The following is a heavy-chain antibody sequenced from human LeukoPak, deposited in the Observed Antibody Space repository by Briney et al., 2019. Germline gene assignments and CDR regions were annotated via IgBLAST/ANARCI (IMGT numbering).Heavy chain of an antibody. V-gene: IGHV4-61*01. D-gene: IGHD5-24*01. CDR1: GGSISSSSYY. Sequence: PSETLSLTCTVSGGSISSSSYYWGWIRQPPGKGLEWIGYIYYSGSTNYNPSLKSRVTISVDTSKNQFSLKLSSVTAADTAVYYCARDGGDGYNRYYFDYWGQGTLVTVSS. CDR3: ARDGGDGYNRYYFDY. CDR2: IYYSGST. J-gene: IGHJ4*02.